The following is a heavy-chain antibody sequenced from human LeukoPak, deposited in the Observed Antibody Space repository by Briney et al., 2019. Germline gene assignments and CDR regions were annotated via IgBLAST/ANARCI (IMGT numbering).Heavy chain of an antibody. D-gene: IGHD6-19*01. CDR1: RFTFSSYA. CDR2: ISGSGDIT. J-gene: IGHJ4*02. V-gene: IGHV3-23*01. CDR3: AKRYSSGWYYLDY. Sequence: PGGSLRLSCAASRFTFSSYAMSWVRQAPGKGLEWVSVISGSGDITYYADSVKGRFTISRDNSKNTLYLQMNSLRAEDTAVYYCAKRYSSGWYYLDYWGQGTLVTVSS.